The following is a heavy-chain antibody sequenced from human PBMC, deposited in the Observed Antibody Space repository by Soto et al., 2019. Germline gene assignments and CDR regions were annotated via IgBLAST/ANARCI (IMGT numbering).Heavy chain of an antibody. CDR3: ARVAARQRTLYYFDY. CDR1: GGTSVGRGGC. CDR2: IYYSGST. V-gene: IGHV4-31*03. J-gene: IGHJ4*02. Sequence: SVSGGTSVGRGGCWILNRQHPGKGLEWIGYIYYSGSTYYNPSLKSRVTISVDTSKNQFSLKLSSVTAADTAVYYCARVAARQRTLYYFDYWGQGTLVSV. D-gene: IGHD6-6*01.